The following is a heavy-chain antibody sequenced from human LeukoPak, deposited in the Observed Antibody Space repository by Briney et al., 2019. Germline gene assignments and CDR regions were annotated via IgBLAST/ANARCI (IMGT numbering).Heavy chain of an antibody. CDR1: GFTFSNAW. CDR3: TTDGQVAPHSGPLDAFDI. CDR2: IKSKTDGGTT. D-gene: IGHD5-12*01. V-gene: IGHV3-15*01. Sequence: GGSLRLSCAASGFTFSNAWMSWVRQAPGKGLEWVGRIKSKTDGGTTDYAAPVKGRFTISRDDSKNTLYLQMNSLKTEDTAVYYCTTDGQVAPHSGPLDAFDIWGQGTMVTVSS. J-gene: IGHJ3*02.